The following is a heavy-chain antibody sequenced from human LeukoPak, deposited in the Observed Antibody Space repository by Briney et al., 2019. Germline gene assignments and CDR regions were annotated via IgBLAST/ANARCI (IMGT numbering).Heavy chain of an antibody. CDR3: AHPAYCGGDCYPDRYFDL. CDR1: GFTFSSYA. D-gene: IGHD2-21*02. J-gene: IGHJ2*01. V-gene: IGHV3-23*01. Sequence: PGGSLRLSCAASGFTFSSYAMSWVRQAPGKGLEWVSAISGSGGSTYYADSVKGRFTISRDNSKNTLYLQMNSLRAEDTAVYYCAHPAYCGGDCYPDRYFDLWGRGTLVTVSS. CDR2: ISGSGGST.